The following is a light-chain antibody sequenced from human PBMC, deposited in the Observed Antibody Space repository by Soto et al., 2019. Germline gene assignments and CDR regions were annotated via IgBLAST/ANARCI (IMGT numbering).Light chain of an antibody. V-gene: IGKV1-9*01. CDR1: QDINSY. Sequence: IQLTQSPSSLSASIGDRVTITCRASQDINSYLAWYQQKPGKAPNLLIYEASILQRGVPSRFSGSNSGTDFTLTISSLQAEDFATYYCQQTRSYPSTFGGGPKV. J-gene: IGKJ4*01. CDR3: QQTRSYPST. CDR2: EAS.